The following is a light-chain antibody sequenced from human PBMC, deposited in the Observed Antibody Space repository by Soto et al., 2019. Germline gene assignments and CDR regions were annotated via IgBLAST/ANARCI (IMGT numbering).Light chain of an antibody. V-gene: IGLV2-11*01. CDR2: DVS. CDR3: CSYGGSYTPDV. J-gene: IGLJ1*01. Sequence: QSALTQPRSVSGSPGQSVTISCTGTSSDVGLYNYVSWYQQHPGKAPKLIIYDVSKRPSGVPDRFSGSKSGNTASLTISWLQAEDEGEYFCCSYGGSYTPDVFGTGTKLPVL. CDR1: SSDVGLYNY.